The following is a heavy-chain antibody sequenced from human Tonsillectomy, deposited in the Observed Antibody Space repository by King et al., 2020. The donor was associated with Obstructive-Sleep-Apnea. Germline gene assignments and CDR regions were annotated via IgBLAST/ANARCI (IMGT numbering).Heavy chain of an antibody. CDR3: ARGFYYDSSGYPNWYFDL. Sequence: VQLVESGAEVKKPGESLRISCKGSGYTFTNYWTSWVRQMPGKGLEWMGRIDPSDSYTNYSPSFQCHVTISSDKSSSTAYLQWSSLKASDTAMYYCARGFYYDSSGYPNWYFDLWGRGTLVTVSS. CDR1: GYTFTNYW. D-gene: IGHD3-22*01. V-gene: IGHV5-10-1*03. J-gene: IGHJ2*01. CDR2: IDPSDSYT.